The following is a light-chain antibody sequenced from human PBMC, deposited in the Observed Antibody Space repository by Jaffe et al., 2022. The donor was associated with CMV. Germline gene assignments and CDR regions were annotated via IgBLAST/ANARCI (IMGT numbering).Light chain of an antibody. V-gene: IGKV3-20*01. J-gene: IGKJ2*01. Sequence: EIVLTQSPGTLSLSPGERATLSCRASQSVSSGFLAWYQQKPGQAPRLLIYDTSSRATGIPDRFSGSGSGTDFTLTISRLEPEDFAVYYCQQYGNSPYTFGQGTKLEIK. CDR1: QSVSSGF. CDR2: DTS. CDR3: QQYGNSPYT.